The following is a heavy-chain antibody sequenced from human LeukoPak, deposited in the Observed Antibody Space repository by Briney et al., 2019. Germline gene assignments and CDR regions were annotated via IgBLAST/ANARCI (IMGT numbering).Heavy chain of an antibody. J-gene: IGHJ6*02. Sequence: GASVKVSCKASGYTFTSYDINWVRQATGQGLEWMGWMNPNSGNTGYAQKFQGRVTMTRNTSISTAYMELSSLRSEDTAVYYCARAPSDGDYLYYYYYYGMDVWGQGTTVTVSS. D-gene: IGHD4-17*01. CDR3: ARAPSDGDYLYYYYYYGMDV. CDR1: GYTFTSYD. V-gene: IGHV1-8*01. CDR2: MNPNSGNT.